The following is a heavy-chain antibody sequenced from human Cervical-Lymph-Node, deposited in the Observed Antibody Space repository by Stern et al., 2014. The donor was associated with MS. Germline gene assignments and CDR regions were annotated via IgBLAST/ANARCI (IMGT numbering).Heavy chain of an antibody. J-gene: IGHJ4*02. Sequence: MQLVESGDEMKKPGSSVRVSCKTSGGNFTTYAVSWVRQAPGQGLEWMGGIIPFSGAADYTQKFKGRVTITADESTSTVYMELRSLRSEDTAVFFCTVTSATSEIDFWGQGTLVVVSS. CDR3: TVTSATSEIDF. V-gene: IGHV1-69*01. CDR2: IIPFSGAA. CDR1: GGNFTTYA. D-gene: IGHD1-14*01.